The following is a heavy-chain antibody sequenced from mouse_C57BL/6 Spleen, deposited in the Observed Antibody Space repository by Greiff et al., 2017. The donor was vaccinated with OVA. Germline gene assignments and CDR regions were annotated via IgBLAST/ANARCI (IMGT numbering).Heavy chain of an antibody. V-gene: IGHV5-4*03. J-gene: IGHJ3*02. CDR2: ISAGGSYT. D-gene: IGHD2-3*01. Sequence: EVKVVESGGGLVKPGGSLKLSCAASGFTFSSYAMSWVSQTPEKRLEWVAIISAGGSYTYYPDNLKGRFTISRDNAKNNLYLQMSHLKSEDTAMYYCARSYDGYNPEWGQGTLVTVSA. CDR3: ARSYDGYNPE. CDR1: GFTFSSYA.